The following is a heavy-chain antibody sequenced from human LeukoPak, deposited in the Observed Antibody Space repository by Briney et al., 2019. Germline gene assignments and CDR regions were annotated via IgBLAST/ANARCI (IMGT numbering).Heavy chain of an antibody. CDR2: IYPGDYDT. D-gene: IGHD2-15*01. J-gene: IGHJ3*02. V-gene: IGHV5-51*01. Sequence: GESLKISCKGSGYRFTDYWIGWVRQMPGKGLEWMGIIYPGDYDTRYSTSFQGQVTISVDKSISTAYLQWSRLKASDTAMFYCARRLSGCCSSVSCPGAFDIWGQGTMVTVSS. CDR1: GYRFTDYW. CDR3: ARRLSGCCSSVSCPGAFDI.